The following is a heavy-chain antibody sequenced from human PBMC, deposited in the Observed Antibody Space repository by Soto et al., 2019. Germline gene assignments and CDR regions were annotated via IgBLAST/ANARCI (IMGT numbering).Heavy chain of an antibody. CDR2: IYHSGST. J-gene: IGHJ5*02. D-gene: IGHD3-3*01. CDR3: ARGREFTIFGVVNRYNWFDP. Sequence: SETLSLTCAVSGGSISSSNWWSWVRQPPGKGLEWIGEIYHSGSTNYNPSLKSRVTISVDKSKNQFSLKLSSVTAADTAVYYCARGREFTIFGVVNRYNWFDPWGQGTLVTVSS. V-gene: IGHV4-4*02. CDR1: GGSISSSNW.